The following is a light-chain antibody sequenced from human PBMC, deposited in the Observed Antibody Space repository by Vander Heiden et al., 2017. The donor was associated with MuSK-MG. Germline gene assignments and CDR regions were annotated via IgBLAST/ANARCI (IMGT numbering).Light chain of an antibody. CDR2: GAT. J-gene: IGKJ1*01. V-gene: IGKV3-20*01. CDR3: QHYHSPPWT. CDR1: KSLCSCN. Sequence: IVLTQSPGSLSLSPGERATLSCRASKSLCSCNFPRDPSTPGQAPRAPTYGATGRAAGVPDRCSGRAAGIDFTLTISRLEPEDVAVYYCQHYHSPPWTFGQGTKVEI.